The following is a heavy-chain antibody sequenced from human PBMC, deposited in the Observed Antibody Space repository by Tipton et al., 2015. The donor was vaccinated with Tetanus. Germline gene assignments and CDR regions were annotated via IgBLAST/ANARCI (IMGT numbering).Heavy chain of an antibody. CDR1: GFTFSDYS. D-gene: IGHD2-21*02. CDR2: ISGSSNYI. Sequence: SLRLSCAASGFTFSDYSMNWVRQAPGKGLEWVSSISGSSNYIYYTDSVKGRFTISRANAKNSLYLQMSSLRADHTGVYFCARVHTPGLLGRYPLDYWGQGTLVTVSS. V-gene: IGHV3-21*01. J-gene: IGHJ4*02. CDR3: ARVHTPGLLGRYPLDY.